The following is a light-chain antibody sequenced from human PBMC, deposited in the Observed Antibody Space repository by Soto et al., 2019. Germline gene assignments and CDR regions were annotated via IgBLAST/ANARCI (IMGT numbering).Light chain of an antibody. V-gene: IGKV3-20*01. CDR3: QQYGSSPMYT. CDR2: GAS. Sequence: EIVLTQSPGTLSLSPGERATLSCRASQSVSSSYLAWYQQKPGQAPRLLIYGASSRATGIPDRFSGSGSGTDCTLTLSRLEPEDVAVYYCQQYGSSPMYTFGEGTKLEIK. CDR1: QSVSSSY. J-gene: IGKJ2*01.